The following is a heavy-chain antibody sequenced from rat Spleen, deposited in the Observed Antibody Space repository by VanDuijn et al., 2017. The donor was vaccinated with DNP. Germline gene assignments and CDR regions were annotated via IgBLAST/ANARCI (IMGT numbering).Heavy chain of an antibody. Sequence: EVQLQESGPGLVKPSQSLSLTCSVTGYSITSSYRWNWIRKFPGNKLEWMGYVNSAGSTNYNPSLKSRISITRDTSKNQFFLQVSSVTTEDTATYYCARSARYTAYYAMDAWGLGTSVTVSS. CDR2: VNSAGST. CDR3: ARSARYTAYYAMDA. V-gene: IGHV3-3*01. CDR1: GYSITSSYR. J-gene: IGHJ4*01. D-gene: IGHD1-11*01.